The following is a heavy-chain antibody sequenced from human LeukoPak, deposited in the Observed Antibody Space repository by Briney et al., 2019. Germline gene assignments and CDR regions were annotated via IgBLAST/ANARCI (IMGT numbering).Heavy chain of an antibody. Sequence: GASVKVSCKASGGTFSSYAISWVRQAPGQGLEWMGGIIPIFGTANYAQKFQGRVTITTDESTSTAYMELSSLRSEDTAVYYCAREQGTSGPYYYYMDVWGKGTTVTVSS. D-gene: IGHD1-1*01. CDR3: AREQGTSGPYYYYMDV. CDR2: IIPIFGTA. J-gene: IGHJ6*03. V-gene: IGHV1-69*05. CDR1: GGTFSSYA.